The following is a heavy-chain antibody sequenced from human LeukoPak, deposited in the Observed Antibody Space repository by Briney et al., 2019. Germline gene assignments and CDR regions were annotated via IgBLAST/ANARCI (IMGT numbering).Heavy chain of an antibody. CDR2: IYYSGST. CDR1: GGSISSGDYY. Sequence: PSETLSLTCTVSGGSISSGDYYWSWIRQPPGKGLEWIGYIYYSGSTYYNPSLKSRVTISVDTSKNQFSLKLSSVTAADTAVYYCARVPTYYYAQFDYWGQGTLVTVSS. D-gene: IGHD3-10*01. V-gene: IGHV4-30-4*08. CDR3: ARVPTYYYAQFDY. J-gene: IGHJ4*02.